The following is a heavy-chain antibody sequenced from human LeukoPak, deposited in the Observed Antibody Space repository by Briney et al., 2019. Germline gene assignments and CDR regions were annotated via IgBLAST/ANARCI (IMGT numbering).Heavy chain of an antibody. CDR2: ISAYNGNT. V-gene: IGHV1-18*01. CDR3: ARVVRGSSSAFVNYYYYYMDV. J-gene: IGHJ6*03. Sequence: ASVKVSCKASGGTFSSYAISWVRQAPGQGLEWMGWISAYNGNTNYAQKLQGRVTMTTDTSTSTAYMELRSLRSDDTAVYYCARVVRGSSSAFVNYYYYYMDVWGKGNAVTVSS. CDR1: GGTFSSYA. D-gene: IGHD6-6*01.